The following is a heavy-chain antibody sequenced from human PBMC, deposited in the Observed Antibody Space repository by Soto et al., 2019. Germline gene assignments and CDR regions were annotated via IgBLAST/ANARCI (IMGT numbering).Heavy chain of an antibody. D-gene: IGHD6-13*01. J-gene: IGHJ4*02. CDR2: INHSGST. V-gene: IGHV4-34*01. Sequence: SETLSLTCAVYGGSFSGYYWSWIRQPPGKGLEWIGEINHSGSTNYNPSLKSRVTISVDTSKNQFSLKLSSVTAADTAVYYCARSAAAAGKRYYFDYWGQGTLVTVSS. CDR3: ARSAAAAGKRYYFDY. CDR1: GGSFSGYY.